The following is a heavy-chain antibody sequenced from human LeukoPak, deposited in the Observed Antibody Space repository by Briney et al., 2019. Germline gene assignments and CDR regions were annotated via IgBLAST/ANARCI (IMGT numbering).Heavy chain of an antibody. CDR2: IYSGGST. J-gene: IGHJ3*02. D-gene: IGHD3-10*01. Sequence: PGGSLRLSCAASGFTVSSNYMSWVRQAPGKGLEWVSVIYSGGSTYYADSVKGRFTISRDNSKNTLYLQMNSLRAEDTAVYYCATDGGLWFGPDQTDAFDIWGQGTMVTVSS. CDR1: GFTVSSNY. CDR3: ATDGGLWFGPDQTDAFDI. V-gene: IGHV3-66*01.